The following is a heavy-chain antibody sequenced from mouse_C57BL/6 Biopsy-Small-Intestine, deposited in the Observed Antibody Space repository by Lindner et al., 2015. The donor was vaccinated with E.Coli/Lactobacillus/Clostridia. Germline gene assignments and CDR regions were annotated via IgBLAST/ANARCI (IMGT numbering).Heavy chain of an antibody. CDR2: IYPGDGDT. CDR3: ANDSPSY. CDR1: GYAFSSSW. V-gene: IGHV1-82*01. J-gene: IGHJ3*01. D-gene: IGHD3-2*01. Sequence: VQLQESGPELVKPGASVKISCKASGYAFSSSWMNWVKQRPGKGLEWIGRIYPGDGDTNFSGNFKGKATLTADKSSSTAYMQLSSLTSEDSAVYFCANDSPSYWGQGTLVTVSA.